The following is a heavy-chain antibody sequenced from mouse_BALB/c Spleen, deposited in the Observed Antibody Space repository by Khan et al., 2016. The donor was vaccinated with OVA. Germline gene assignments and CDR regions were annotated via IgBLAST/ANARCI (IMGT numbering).Heavy chain of an antibody. CDR1: GYPFTNSG. CDR2: INTYSAEP. D-gene: IGHD1-1*01. CDR3: ARHTYVAYALDY. V-gene: IGHV9-3-1*01. J-gene: IGHJ4*01. Sequence: QIQLVQSGPELKKPGETVKISCKSSGYPFTNSGMNWVKQSPGKALKWMGWINTYSAEPTYADDFKGRFTFSLETSASTAYLQINNLKNEDTATYCCARHTYVAYALDYWGQGTSVTVSS.